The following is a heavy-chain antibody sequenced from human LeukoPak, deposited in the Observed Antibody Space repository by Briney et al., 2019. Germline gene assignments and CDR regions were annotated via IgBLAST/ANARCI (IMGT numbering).Heavy chain of an antibody. CDR3: ARGYYGETD. Sequence: PSETLSLTCAVYGGSFSGYYWSWIRQPPGKGLEWIGEINHSGSTSYNPSLKSRVTISVDTSKNQFSLKLSSVTAADTAVYYCARGYYGETDWGQGTLVTVSS. V-gene: IGHV4-34*01. D-gene: IGHD4-17*01. J-gene: IGHJ4*02. CDR1: GGSFSGYY. CDR2: INHSGST.